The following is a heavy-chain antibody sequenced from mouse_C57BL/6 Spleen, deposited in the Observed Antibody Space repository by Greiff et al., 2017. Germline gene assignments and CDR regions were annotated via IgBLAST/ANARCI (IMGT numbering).Heavy chain of an antibody. V-gene: IGHV1-11*01. CDR3: GRNGLTYNEMDY. J-gene: IGHJ4*01. CDR1: GYTFTDPI. Sequence: QVQLQQSGAELARPGASVTLSCMASGYTFTDPIMIWVNKRPGQGLEWIGRIFPVSGVTNYNQKFRGKATVSVDRSSSTVYMVLNSLTSEDPAVYYCGRNGLTYNEMDYWGQGTSVTVTS. CDR2: IFPVSGVT. D-gene: IGHD1-3*01.